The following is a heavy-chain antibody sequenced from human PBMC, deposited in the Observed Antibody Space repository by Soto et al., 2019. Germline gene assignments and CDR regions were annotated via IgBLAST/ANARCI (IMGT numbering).Heavy chain of an antibody. J-gene: IGHJ5*02. CDR1: GFTFSSYA. CDR3: AKDPRCSGGSCPSNWFDP. Sequence: GGSLRLSCAASGFTFSSYAMSWVRQAPGKGLEWVSAISGSGGSTYYADSVKGRFTISRDNSKNTLYLQMNSLRAEDTAVYYCAKDPRCSGGSCPSNWFDPWGQGTLVTVSS. D-gene: IGHD2-15*01. CDR2: ISGSGGST. V-gene: IGHV3-23*01.